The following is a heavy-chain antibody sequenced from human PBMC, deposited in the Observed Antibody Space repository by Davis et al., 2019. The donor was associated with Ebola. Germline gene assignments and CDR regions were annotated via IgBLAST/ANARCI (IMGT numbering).Heavy chain of an antibody. D-gene: IGHD2-15*01. CDR1: GYIFTNYL. V-gene: IGHV1-3*01. CDR3: AREGGSYGYFDY. J-gene: IGHJ4*02. CDR2: INVGNGNT. Sequence: ASVKVSCKASGYIFTNYLIHWVRQAPGQSLEWMGWINVGNGNTKYSQKFQGRLTITRVTSASTAYMELSSLTSQDTSVYSCAREGGSYGYFDYWGQGTLVTVSS.